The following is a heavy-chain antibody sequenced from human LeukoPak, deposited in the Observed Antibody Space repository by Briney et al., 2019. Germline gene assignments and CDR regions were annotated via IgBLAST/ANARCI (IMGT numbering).Heavy chain of an antibody. CDR1: SGSISSKNYY. CDR3: ARASPGYSSSWYEPTDYFDY. J-gene: IGHJ4*02. V-gene: IGHV4-39*01. D-gene: IGHD6-13*01. CDR2: IYYSGST. Sequence: PSETLSLTCTVSSGSISSKNYYWGWIRQPPGKGLEWIGSIYYSGSTYYNPSLKSRVTIFLDTSKKQFSLNLTSVTAADTAVYYCARASPGYSSSWYEPTDYFDYWGQGTLVTVSS.